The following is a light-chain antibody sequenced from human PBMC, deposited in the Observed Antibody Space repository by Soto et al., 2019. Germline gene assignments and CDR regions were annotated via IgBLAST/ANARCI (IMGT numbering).Light chain of an antibody. CDR1: QNVSSY. J-gene: IGKJ1*01. V-gene: IGKV1-39*01. Sequence: DTPMTQSPSSLSASVGDRVTITCRASQNVSSYLNWYQQKPGKAPNLLIYETSTLQSGVPSRFNGDGYGTDFTLSISSLHPEDFATYYCQQTFSTPRTFGQGTKVEI. CDR3: QQTFSTPRT. CDR2: ETS.